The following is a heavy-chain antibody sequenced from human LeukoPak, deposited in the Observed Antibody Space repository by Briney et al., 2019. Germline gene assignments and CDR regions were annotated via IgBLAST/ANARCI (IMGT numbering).Heavy chain of an antibody. CDR1: GFTFSSYS. V-gene: IGHV3-21*01. D-gene: IGHD3-22*01. CDR2: ISSSSSYI. CDR3: ARDLVGPRYYYDSSGNDAFDI. Sequence: GGSLRLSCAASGFTFSSYSMNWVRQAPGKGLEWVSSISSSSSYIYYADSEKGRFTISRDNAKNSLYVQMNSLRAEDTAVYYCARDLVGPRYYYDSSGNDAFDIWGQGTMVTVSS. J-gene: IGHJ3*02.